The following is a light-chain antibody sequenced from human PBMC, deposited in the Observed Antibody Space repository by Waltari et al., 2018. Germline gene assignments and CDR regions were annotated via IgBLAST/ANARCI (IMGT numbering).Light chain of an antibody. CDR1: QTLTKRY. CDR3: QQYGSSILYT. Sequence: EVELTQSPGTMSLSPGETATLSCRASQTLTKRYLAWYQQKPGQAPRLLIYGASSRAAGIPGRISGSGSGRDVTLTINRLDPDDSVGYYCQQYGSSILYTFGQGTKLEIK. V-gene: IGKV3-20*01. CDR2: GAS. J-gene: IGKJ2*01.